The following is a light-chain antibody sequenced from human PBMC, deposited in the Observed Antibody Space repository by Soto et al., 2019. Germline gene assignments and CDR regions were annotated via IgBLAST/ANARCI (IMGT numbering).Light chain of an antibody. Sequence: EIVMTQSPATLSVSPGERATLSCRASHSVINNLAWYQQKPGQAPRLLIFGASTRATGIPARFSGSGSGTEFTLTISSLQSEDFAVYYCQQYDKWPPFTFGGGTKVEIK. CDR1: HSVINN. CDR3: QQYDKWPPFT. CDR2: GAS. J-gene: IGKJ4*01. V-gene: IGKV3D-15*01.